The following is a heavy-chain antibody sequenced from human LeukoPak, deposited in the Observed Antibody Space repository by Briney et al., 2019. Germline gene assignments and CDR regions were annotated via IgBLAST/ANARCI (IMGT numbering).Heavy chain of an antibody. V-gene: IGHV4-34*01. CDR1: GVSFSGYY. D-gene: IGHD4-11*01. Sequence: SETLSLTCAVYGVSFSGYYRRWIRQPPGKGLEWIGEINHSGSTNYNPSLKSRVTISVDTSKNQFSLKLSSVTAADTAVYYCARADYSNPHYWGQGTLVTVSS. CDR3: ARADYSNPHY. CDR2: INHSGST. J-gene: IGHJ4*02.